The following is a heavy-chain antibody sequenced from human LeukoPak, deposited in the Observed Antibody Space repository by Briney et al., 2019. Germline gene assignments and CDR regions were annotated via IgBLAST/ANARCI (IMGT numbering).Heavy chain of an antibody. V-gene: IGHV3-21*01. CDR1: GGSISSYY. J-gene: IGHJ4*02. D-gene: IGHD5-12*01. Sequence: KPSETLSLTCTVSGGSISSYYWSWIRQPPGKGLEWVSSISSSSSYIYYADSVKGRFTISRDNAKNSLYLQMNSLRAEDTAVYYCARGGYSLDYWGQGTLVTVSS. CDR3: ARGGYSLDY. CDR2: ISSSSSYI.